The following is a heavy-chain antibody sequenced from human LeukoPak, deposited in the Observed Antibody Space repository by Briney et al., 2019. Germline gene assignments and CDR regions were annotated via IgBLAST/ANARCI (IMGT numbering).Heavy chain of an antibody. CDR1: GGTFSSYA. J-gene: IGHJ4*02. CDR2: IIPIFGTA. D-gene: IGHD3-22*01. CDR3: ARDVYDSSGIGDY. Sequence: SVKVSCKASGGTFSSYAISWVRQAPGQGLEWMGGIIPIFGTANYAQKFQGSVTITTDESTSTAYMELSSLRSEDTAVYYCARDVYDSSGIGDYWGQGTLVTVSS. V-gene: IGHV1-69*05.